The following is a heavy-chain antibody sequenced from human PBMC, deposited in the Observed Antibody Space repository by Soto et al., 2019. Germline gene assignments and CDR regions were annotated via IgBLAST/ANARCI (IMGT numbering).Heavy chain of an antibody. V-gene: IGHV3-7*03. CDR2: IKQDGSEK. CDR3: ARVSDFWSGYLWSDYYYGMDV. J-gene: IGHJ6*02. D-gene: IGHD3-3*01. Sequence: PGGSLRLSCAASGFTFSSYWMSWVRQAPGKGLEWVANIKQDGSEKYYVDSVKGRFTISRDNAKNSLYLQMNSLRAEDTAVYYCARVSDFWSGYLWSDYYYGMDVWGQGTTVTVSS. CDR1: GFTFSSYW.